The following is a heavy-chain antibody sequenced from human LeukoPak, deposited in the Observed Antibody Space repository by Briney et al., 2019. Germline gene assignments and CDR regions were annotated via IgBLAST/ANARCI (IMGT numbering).Heavy chain of an antibody. V-gene: IGHV3-21*01. Sequence: GGSLRLSCAASGFTFSDYNMHWVRQAPGKGLEWVSSITSSSSYIYYADSVKGRFTISRDNAKNSLYLQMNSLRAEDTAVYFCARAVSSTIPDYWGQGTRVTVSS. J-gene: IGHJ4*02. CDR1: GFTFSDYN. CDR3: ARAVSSTIPDY. D-gene: IGHD3-3*01. CDR2: ITSSSSYI.